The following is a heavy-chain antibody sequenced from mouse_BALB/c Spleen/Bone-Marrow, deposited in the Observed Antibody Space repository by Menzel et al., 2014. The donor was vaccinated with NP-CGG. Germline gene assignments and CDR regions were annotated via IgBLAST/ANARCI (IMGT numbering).Heavy chain of an antibody. D-gene: IGHD1-1*01. J-gene: IGHJ2*01. CDR2: ISSGGGST. V-gene: IGHV5-12-1*01. Sequence: EVKVVESGGGLVKPGGSLKLSCADSGFAFSSYDMSWVRQTPEKRLEWVAYISSGGGSTYYPDTVKGRFTISRDNAKNTLYLQMSSLKSEDTAMYYCAREVLRDYFDYWGQGTTLTVSS. CDR1: GFAFSSYD. CDR3: AREVLRDYFDY.